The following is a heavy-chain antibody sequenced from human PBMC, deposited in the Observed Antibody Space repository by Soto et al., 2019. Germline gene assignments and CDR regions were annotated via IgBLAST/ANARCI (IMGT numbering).Heavy chain of an antibody. CDR3: AKDRGRIAAASMDV. D-gene: IGHD6-13*01. V-gene: IGHV3-30*18. CDR1: GFTFSSYG. J-gene: IGHJ6*02. CDR2: ISYDGSNK. Sequence: PGGSLRLSCAASGFTFSSYGMHWVRQAPGKGLEWVAVISYDGSNKYYADSVKGRFTISRDNSKTTLYLQMNSLRAEDTAVYYCAKDRGRIAAASMDVWGQGTTVTVSS.